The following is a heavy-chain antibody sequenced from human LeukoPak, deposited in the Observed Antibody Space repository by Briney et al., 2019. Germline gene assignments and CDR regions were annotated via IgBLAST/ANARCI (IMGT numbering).Heavy chain of an antibody. V-gene: IGHV4-59*01. D-gene: IGHD3-10*01. CDR3: AISPPPRLLWFGELFDY. J-gene: IGHJ4*02. CDR2: IYYSGST. Sequence: PSETLSLTCTVSGGSISSYYWSWIRQPPGKGLEWIGYIYYSGSTNYNPSLKSRVTISVDTSKNQFSLKLSSVTAADTAVYYCAISPPPRLLWFGELFDYWGQGTLVTVSS. CDR1: GGSISSYY.